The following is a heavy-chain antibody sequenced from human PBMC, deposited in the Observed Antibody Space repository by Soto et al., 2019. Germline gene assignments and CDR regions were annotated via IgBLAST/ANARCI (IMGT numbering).Heavy chain of an antibody. CDR1: GFTFSNYW. J-gene: IGHJ6*03. V-gene: IGHV3-74*01. CDR2: INSDGTRT. Sequence: GGSLKLSCAASGFTFSNYWMHWVRQAPGKGLVWVSRINSDGTRTNYADSVKGRFTISRDNAESTLYLQMNSLTAEDTAVYYCARVAVGYYYMDVCGKGTTVTVSS. CDR3: ARVAVGYYYMDV.